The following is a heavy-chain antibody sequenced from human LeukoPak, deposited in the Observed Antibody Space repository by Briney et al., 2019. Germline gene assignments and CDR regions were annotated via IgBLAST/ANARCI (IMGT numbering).Heavy chain of an antibody. Sequence: PSETLSLTCAVYGGSFSGYYWSWIHQPPGKGLEWIGEINHSGSTNYNPSLKSRVTISVDTSKNQFSLKLSSVTAADTAVYYCARVRTAMVRYYYYYYMDVWGKGTTVTVS. CDR1: GGSFSGYY. CDR3: ARVRTAMVRYYYYYYMDV. J-gene: IGHJ6*03. V-gene: IGHV4-34*01. D-gene: IGHD5-18*01. CDR2: INHSGST.